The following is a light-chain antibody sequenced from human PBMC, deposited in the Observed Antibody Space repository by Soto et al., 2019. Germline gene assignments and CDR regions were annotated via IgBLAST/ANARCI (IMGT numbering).Light chain of an antibody. CDR2: GSS. CDR3: QQYGYSRT. V-gene: IGKV3-20*01. CDR1: QTLSGRH. Sequence: EIVLTRSPGTLSLSPGERANLSCRASQTLSGRHLAWYQQTPGQAPRLLIYGSSSRATDIPDRFSGSGSGTDFPLTISTLEPEDFAIYYCQQYGYSRTFGQGTKVDI. J-gene: IGKJ1*01.